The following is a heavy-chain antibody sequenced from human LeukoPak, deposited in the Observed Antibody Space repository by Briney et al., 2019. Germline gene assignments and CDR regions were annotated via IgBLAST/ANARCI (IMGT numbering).Heavy chain of an antibody. CDR2: ISSSSSTI. J-gene: IGHJ4*02. CDR1: GFTFSSYS. D-gene: IGHD3-10*01. V-gene: IGHV3-48*01. CDR3: ARPRFGELLKPFDY. Sequence: GGSLRLSCAASGFTFSSYSMNWVRQAPGKGLEWVSYISSSSSTIYYADSVKGRFTISRDNSKNTLYLQMNSLRAEDTAVYYCARPRFGELLKPFDYWGQGTLVTVSS.